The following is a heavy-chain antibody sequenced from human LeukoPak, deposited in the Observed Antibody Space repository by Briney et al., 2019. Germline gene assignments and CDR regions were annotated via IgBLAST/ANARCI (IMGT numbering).Heavy chain of an antibody. D-gene: IGHD2-2*01. CDR1: GFTFSSYG. J-gene: IGHJ4*02. Sequence: GGSLRLSCAASGFTFSSYGMHWVRQAPGKGLEWVAFIRYDGSNKYYADSVKGRFTISRDNSKNTLYLQMNSLRAEDTAVYYCANRGYCSSTSCLLDYWGQGTLVTVSS. CDR2: IRYDGSNK. CDR3: ANRGYCSSTSCLLDY. V-gene: IGHV3-30*02.